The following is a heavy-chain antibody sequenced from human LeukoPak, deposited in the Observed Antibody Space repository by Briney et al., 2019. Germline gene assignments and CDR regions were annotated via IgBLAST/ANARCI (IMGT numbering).Heavy chain of an antibody. J-gene: IGHJ5*01. V-gene: IGHV4-59*01. D-gene: IGHD4-17*01. CDR2: ISYSGST. CDR3: ARGDYERGFDS. Sequence: SETLSLTCAVYGGSFSSYYWSWIRQPPGRGLEWIGYISYSGSTNYNPSLKSRVTISVDKSKNQFSLKLSSVTAADTAVYSCARGDYERGFDSWGQGTLVTVSS. CDR1: GGSFSSYY.